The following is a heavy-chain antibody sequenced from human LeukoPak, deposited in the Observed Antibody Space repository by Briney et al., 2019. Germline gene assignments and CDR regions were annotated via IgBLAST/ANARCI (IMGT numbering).Heavy chain of an antibody. J-gene: IGHJ4*02. CDR1: GFTFSYYG. Sequence: GRSLRLSCAASGFTFSYYGMHWVRRAPGKGLEWVAVIWYDGSNKYYADSVRGRFTISRDNSKNTLYLQMNSLRVEDTAVYHCARDMRMMTTDGYFDYWSQGTLVTVSP. CDR2: IWYDGSNK. CDR3: ARDMRMMTTDGYFDY. V-gene: IGHV3-33*01. D-gene: IGHD4-17*01.